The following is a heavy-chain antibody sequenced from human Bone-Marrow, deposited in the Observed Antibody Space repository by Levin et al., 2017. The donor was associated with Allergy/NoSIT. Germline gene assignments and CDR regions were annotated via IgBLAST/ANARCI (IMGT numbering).Heavy chain of an antibody. CDR3: VRGIIGDVRVAHKEAFDI. J-gene: IGHJ3*02. Sequence: GGSLRLSCAASGFTFNNYAMSWVRQAPGKGLEWISSISSDSSDLYYADSVKGRFTISRDNAKNSLNLQVSSLRAEDTAVYHCVRGIIGDVRVAHKEAFDIWGQGTMVTVSS. V-gene: IGHV3-21*01. CDR2: ISSDSSDL. D-gene: IGHD2/OR15-2a*01. CDR1: GFTFNNYA.